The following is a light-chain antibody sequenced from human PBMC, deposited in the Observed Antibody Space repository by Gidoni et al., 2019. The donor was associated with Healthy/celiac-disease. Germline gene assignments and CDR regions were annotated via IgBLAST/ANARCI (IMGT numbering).Light chain of an antibody. CDR1: SLRSYY. J-gene: IGLJ1*01. V-gene: IGLV3-19*01. CDR3: NSRDSSGNHLYV. Sequence: SFELTQDPAVFVALGQTVRITCQGDSLRSYYASWYQQKPGQAPVLVIYGKNNRPSGIPDRFSGSSSGNTASLTITGAQAEDEADYYCNSRDSSGNHLYVFGTGTKVTVL. CDR2: GKN.